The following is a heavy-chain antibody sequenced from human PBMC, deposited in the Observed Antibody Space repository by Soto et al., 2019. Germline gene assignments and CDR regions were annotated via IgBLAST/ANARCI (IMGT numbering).Heavy chain of an antibody. Sequence: QVQLQESGPGLVKPSETLSLTCTVSGDFNTNFYWSWIRQSPGKGLEWMGFIYSSGSTRYNPSLKSRITMSLDTSKNQFSLRLSSVAAADTAVYYCARHLSVPGVFDFWGQGTQVTVSS. D-gene: IGHD3-10*01. CDR3: ARHLSVPGVFDF. V-gene: IGHV4-59*08. J-gene: IGHJ4*02. CDR1: GDFNTNFY. CDR2: IYSSGST.